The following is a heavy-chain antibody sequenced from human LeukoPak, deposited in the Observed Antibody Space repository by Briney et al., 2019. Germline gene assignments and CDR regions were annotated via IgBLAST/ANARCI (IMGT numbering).Heavy chain of an antibody. CDR2: ISYSGST. V-gene: IGHV4-39*02. CDR1: GGSISSSSYY. Sequence: SETLSLTCIVSGGSISSSSYYWGWIRQPPGQGLEWIGIISYSGSTYYNPSLKSRVTISVDMSKNQFSLKLSSVTAADTAVYYCARGGDGSGSYYKEGGNWFDPWGQGTLVTVSS. CDR3: ARGGDGSGSYYKEGGNWFDP. D-gene: IGHD3-10*01. J-gene: IGHJ5*02.